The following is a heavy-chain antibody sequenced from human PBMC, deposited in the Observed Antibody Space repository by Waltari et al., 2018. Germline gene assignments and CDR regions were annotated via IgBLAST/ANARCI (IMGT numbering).Heavy chain of an antibody. D-gene: IGHD3-16*01. J-gene: IGHJ3*02. CDR2: INAGNGKI. Sequence: QVQLVQSGAEVKKPGASVKVSCKASGSTFTTYAMHWVRQAPGQSLEWMGWINAGNGKIRYSQRFQDRVSITRDTSANTAYMELSSLRSGDTAVYYCVRGWGKTLDSFDIWGRGTMVTVSS. CDR3: VRGWGKTLDSFDI. V-gene: IGHV1-3*01. CDR1: GSTFTTYA.